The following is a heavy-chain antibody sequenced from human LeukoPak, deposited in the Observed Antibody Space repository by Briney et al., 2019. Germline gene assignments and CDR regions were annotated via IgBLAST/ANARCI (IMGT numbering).Heavy chain of an antibody. V-gene: IGHV4-59*01. D-gene: IGHD5-18*01. CDR3: ARGLQLWLVSYYYYYMDV. CDR1: GGSISSYY. CDR2: IYYSGST. J-gene: IGHJ6*03. Sequence: SETLSLTCTVSGGSISSYYWSWIRQPPGKGLEWIGYIYYSGSTNYNPSLKSRVTISVDTSKNQFSLKLSSVTAADTAVHYCARGLQLWLVSYYYYYMDVWGKGTTVTVSS.